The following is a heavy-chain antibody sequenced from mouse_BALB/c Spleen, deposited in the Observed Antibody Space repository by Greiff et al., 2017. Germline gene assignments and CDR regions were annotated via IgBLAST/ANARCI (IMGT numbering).Heavy chain of an antibody. CDR3: ASGFTTYAMDY. Sequence: EVKLVESGGGLVQPGGSRKLSCAASGFTFSSFGMHWVRQAPEKGLEWVAYISSGSSTIYYADTVKGRFTISRDNPKNTLFLQMTSLRSEDTAMYYCASGFTTYAMDYWGQGTSVTVSS. D-gene: IGHD2-12*01. V-gene: IGHV5-17*02. J-gene: IGHJ4*01. CDR2: ISSGSSTI. CDR1: GFTFSSFG.